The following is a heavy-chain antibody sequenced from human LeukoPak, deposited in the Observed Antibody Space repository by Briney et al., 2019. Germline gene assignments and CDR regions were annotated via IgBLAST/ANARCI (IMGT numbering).Heavy chain of an antibody. CDR3: ARTDIPGYCSSTSCYNYFDY. CDR2: SYYNGRTNT. Sequence: SETLSLTCNVSGGSISTYYWSWLRQSPGRGLEWIGCSYYNGRTNTNYNPSLKSRVTISVDTSKNQFSLKLSSVTAADTAVYYCARTDIPGYCSSTSCYNYFDYWGQGTLVTVSS. CDR1: GGSISTYY. V-gene: IGHV4-59*08. J-gene: IGHJ4*02. D-gene: IGHD2-2*02.